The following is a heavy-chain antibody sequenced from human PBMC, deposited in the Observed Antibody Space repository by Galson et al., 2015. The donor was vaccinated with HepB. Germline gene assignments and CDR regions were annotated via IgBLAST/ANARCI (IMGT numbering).Heavy chain of an antibody. D-gene: IGHD2-15*01. CDR2: KYHHGDT. Sequence: TLSLTCTVSGGSISGYYWTWIRQTPGKGLEWIGHKYHHGDTTYNPSLKSRVTVSLDMSKNQFFLKLNSVTAADTAVYYCARERTYCSGGSCDFAFDYWGPGMLVTVSS. V-gene: IGHV4-59*01. CDR3: ARERTYCSGGSCDFAFDY. J-gene: IGHJ4*02. CDR1: GGSISGYY.